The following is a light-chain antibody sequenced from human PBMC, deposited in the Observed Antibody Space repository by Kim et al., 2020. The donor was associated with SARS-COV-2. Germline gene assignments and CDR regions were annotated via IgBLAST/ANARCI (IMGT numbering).Light chain of an antibody. CDR1: ESVSTS. Sequence: MSRSPATLSASPGETVTLSCRATESVSTSLAWYQQRPGQAPTLLIYGASTRATGIPARFTGSGSGSQFTLTIRGLQSEDFAVYHFHQYHTWPYSFGRGTKLEI. CDR2: GAS. CDR3: HQYHTWPYS. J-gene: IGKJ2*03. V-gene: IGKV3-15*01.